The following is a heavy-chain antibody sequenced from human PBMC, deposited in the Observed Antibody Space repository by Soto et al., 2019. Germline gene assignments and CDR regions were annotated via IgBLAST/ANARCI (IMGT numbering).Heavy chain of an antibody. CDR2: IKSKTEGGTT. J-gene: IGHJ4*02. D-gene: IGHD2-15*01. CDR3: PTEILRGVDQ. CDR1: GFTFTKVW. Sequence: EVQLVESGGGLVKPGGSLRLSCAASGFTFTKVWMNWVRQAPGKGLEWVGRIKSKTEGGTTDYAAPVKGRFTISRDDSENTLYLHMNSLKTEDTGVYYCPTEILRGVDQWGQGTLFTVSS. V-gene: IGHV3-15*07.